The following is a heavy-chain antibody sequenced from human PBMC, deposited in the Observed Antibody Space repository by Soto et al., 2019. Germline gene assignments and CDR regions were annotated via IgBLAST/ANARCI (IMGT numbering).Heavy chain of an antibody. Sequence: QVQLVESGGGVVQPGRSLRLSCAASGFTFSSYGMHWVRQAPSKGLEWVAVIWYDGSNKYYADSVKGRFTISRDNSKNTLYLQMNSLRAEDTAVYYCAREDYGSGSFDYWGQGTLVTVSS. V-gene: IGHV3-33*01. CDR3: AREDYGSGSFDY. CDR2: IWYDGSNK. CDR1: GFTFSSYG. J-gene: IGHJ4*02. D-gene: IGHD3-10*01.